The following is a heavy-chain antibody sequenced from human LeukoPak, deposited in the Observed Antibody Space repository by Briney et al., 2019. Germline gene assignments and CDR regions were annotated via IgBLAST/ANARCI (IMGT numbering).Heavy chain of an antibody. Sequence: SETLSLTCTVSGGSISSYYWSWIRQPPGKGLDWIGYIYYSGSTNYNPSLKSRVTISVDTSKNLFSLKLSSVTAADTAVYYCATGRDTSGWKRALDYWGQGTLVTVSS. CDR3: ATGRDTSGWKRALDY. J-gene: IGHJ4*02. CDR2: IYYSGST. CDR1: GGSISSYY. D-gene: IGHD6-19*01. V-gene: IGHV4-59*08.